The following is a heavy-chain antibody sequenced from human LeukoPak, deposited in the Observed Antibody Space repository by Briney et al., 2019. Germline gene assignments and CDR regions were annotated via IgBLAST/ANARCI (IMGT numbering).Heavy chain of an antibody. CDR3: ASTEGVTTRTDV. CDR1: GGSFSGFY. CDR2: INHSGST. V-gene: IGHV4-34*01. Sequence: SETLSLTCAVYGGSFSGFYWSWIRQPPGKGLEWIGEINHSGSTNYNPSLKSRVTISVDTSKNQFSLKLSSVTAADTAVYYCASTEGVTTRTDVWGKGTTVTVSS. J-gene: IGHJ6*04. D-gene: IGHD4-17*01.